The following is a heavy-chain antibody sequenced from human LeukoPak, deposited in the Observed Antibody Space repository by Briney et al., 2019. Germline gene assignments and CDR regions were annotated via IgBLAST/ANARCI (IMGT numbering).Heavy chain of an antibody. CDR1: GSTFSSYS. Sequence: PGGSLRLSCAASGSTFSSYSMNWVRQAPGKGLEWVSSISSSSSYIYYADSVKGRFTISRDNAKNSLYLQMNSLRAEDTAVYYCARDGGWFDAFDIWGQGTMVTVSS. CDR2: ISSSSSYI. D-gene: IGHD6-19*01. CDR3: ARDGGWFDAFDI. V-gene: IGHV3-21*01. J-gene: IGHJ3*02.